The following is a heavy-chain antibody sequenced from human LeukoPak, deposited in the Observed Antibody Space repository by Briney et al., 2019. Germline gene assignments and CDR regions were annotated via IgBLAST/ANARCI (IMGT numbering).Heavy chain of an antibody. V-gene: IGHV3-23*01. D-gene: IGHD4-17*01. CDR1: GFTFSSYA. CDR2: VSGSGGST. J-gene: IGHJ6*02. Sequence: GGSLGLSCAASGFTFSSYAMSWVRQAPGKGLEWVPAVSGSGGSTYYADSVKGRFTISRDNSKNTLYLQMNSLRAEDTAVYYCAKDLVGYGDGGYTGYGMDVWGQGTTVTVSS. CDR3: AKDLVGYGDGGYTGYGMDV.